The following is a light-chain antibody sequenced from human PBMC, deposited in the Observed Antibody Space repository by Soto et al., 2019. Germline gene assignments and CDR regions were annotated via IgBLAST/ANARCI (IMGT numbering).Light chain of an antibody. CDR1: QDISNR. CDR3: QHCFTVPYT. V-gene: IGKV1-33*01. CDR2: DAS. J-gene: IGKJ2*01. Sequence: DIQMTQSPSSLSASVGDRITITCQASQDISNRLNWYHQKPGKDPNLLIYDASNLAAGVPSGFSGSGSGPDFTFPISSLQPEDIGTYYCQHCFTVPYTFGQGTKLEIK.